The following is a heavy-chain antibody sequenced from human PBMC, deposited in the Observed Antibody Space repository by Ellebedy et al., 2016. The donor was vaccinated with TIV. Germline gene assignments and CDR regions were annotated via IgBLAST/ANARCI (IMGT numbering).Heavy chain of an antibody. CDR2: IDPSDSST. Sequence: GESLKISCQASGYSFGSYWITWVRQVPGKGLEWMGRIDPSDSSTTYNIAFQGHVTLSADESINTAYLQWSSLRTSDTGIYYCVRRIDYGDPIWFDPWGPGTLVTVSS. CDR1: GYSFGSYW. CDR3: VRRIDYGDPIWFDP. V-gene: IGHV5-10-1*01. D-gene: IGHD4-17*01. J-gene: IGHJ5*02.